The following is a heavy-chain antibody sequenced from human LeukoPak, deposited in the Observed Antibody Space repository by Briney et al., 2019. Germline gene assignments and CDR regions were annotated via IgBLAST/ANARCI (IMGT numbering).Heavy chain of an antibody. CDR2: IGTAGDP. Sequence: PGGSLRLSCAASGFTFSSYDMHWVRHATGKGLEWVSAIGTAGDPYYPGSVKGRFTISRENAKNSLYLQMNSLRAGGTAVYYCARAYYYGSGSYFFDYWGQGTLVTVSS. CDR3: ARAYYYGSGSYFFDY. V-gene: IGHV3-13*05. J-gene: IGHJ4*02. D-gene: IGHD3-10*01. CDR1: GFTFSSYD.